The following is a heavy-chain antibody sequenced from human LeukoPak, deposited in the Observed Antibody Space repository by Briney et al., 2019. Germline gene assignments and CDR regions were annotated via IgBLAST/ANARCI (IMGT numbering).Heavy chain of an antibody. V-gene: IGHV3-7*01. J-gene: IGHJ4*02. CDR3: RSDLNHDSGG. D-gene: IGHD3-22*01. CDR1: GFSFSSTW. Sequence: GGSLRHSCAASGFSFSSTWMTWVRQAPGKGLECVANIKPDGSEKYYVDSVKGRFTVSRDNAKNSLYLQMDSLRVEDTAIYYCRSDLNHDSGGWGQGTLVTVSS. CDR2: IKPDGSEK.